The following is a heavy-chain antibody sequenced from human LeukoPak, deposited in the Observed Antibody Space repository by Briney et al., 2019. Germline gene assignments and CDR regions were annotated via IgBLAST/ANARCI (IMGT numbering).Heavy chain of an antibody. D-gene: IGHD3-9*01. CDR3: ARAMGDILTGYYDY. V-gene: IGHV1-2*02. J-gene: IGHJ4*02. Sequence: ASVKVSCKASGYTFTGYYMHWVRQAPGQGLEWMGWINPNSGGTNYAQKFQGRVTMTRDTSISTAYMELSRLRSDDTAVYYCARAMGDILTGYYDYWGQGTLVTVSS. CDR2: INPNSGGT. CDR1: GYTFTGYY.